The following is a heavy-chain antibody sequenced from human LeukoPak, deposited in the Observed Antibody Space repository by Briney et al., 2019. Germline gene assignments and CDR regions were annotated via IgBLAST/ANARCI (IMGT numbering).Heavy chain of an antibody. CDR3: ARSGRGYSGYLTSYYYYYMDV. D-gene: IGHD5-12*01. CDR1: GGSISSYY. Sequence: SETLSLTCTVSGGSISSYYWSWIRQPPGKGLEWIGYIYYSGSTNYNPSLKSRVTISVDTSKNQFSLKLSSVTAADTAVYYCARSGRGYSGYLTSYYYYYMDVWGKGTTVTVSS. J-gene: IGHJ6*03. CDR2: IYYSGST. V-gene: IGHV4-59*01.